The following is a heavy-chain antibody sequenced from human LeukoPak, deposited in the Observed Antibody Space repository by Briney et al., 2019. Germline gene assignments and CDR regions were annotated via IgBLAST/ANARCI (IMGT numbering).Heavy chain of an antibody. Sequence: PGGSLRLSCEASGFTFSAYAMTWVRQAPGKGLEWVANIKPDGGEKYYVDSVKGRFTISRDNTKSSLYLQMNSLRAEDTALYYCARWGYSSGWYYYDYWGQGTPVTVSS. CDR3: ARWGYSSGWYYYDY. J-gene: IGHJ4*02. V-gene: IGHV3-7*02. D-gene: IGHD6-19*01. CDR2: IKPDGGEK. CDR1: GFTFSAYA.